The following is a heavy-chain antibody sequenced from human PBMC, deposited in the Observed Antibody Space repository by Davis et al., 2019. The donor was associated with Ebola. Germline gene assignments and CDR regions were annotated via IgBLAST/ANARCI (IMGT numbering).Heavy chain of an antibody. CDR1: GYTFTGYY. CDR2: INPKSGDT. J-gene: IGHJ3*02. V-gene: IGHV1-2*02. Sequence: ASVTVSCKASGYTFTGYYMHWVRQAPGQGLEWVGWINPKSGDTNYAQKFQDRVTMTRDTSISTAYMELSRLRSDDTAVYYCARARGGTEYDAFNIWGQGTMVTVSS. D-gene: IGHD2-8*02. CDR3: ARARGGTEYDAFNI.